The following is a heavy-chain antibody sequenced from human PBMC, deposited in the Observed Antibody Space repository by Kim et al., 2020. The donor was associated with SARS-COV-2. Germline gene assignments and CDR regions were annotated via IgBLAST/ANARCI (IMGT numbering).Heavy chain of an antibody. CDR1: GFTFSSYS. CDR2: ISSSSSYI. J-gene: IGHJ6*02. V-gene: IGHV3-21*01. D-gene: IGHD1-26*01. CDR3: ASLREDPGYYYGMDV. Sequence: GGSLRLSCAASGFTFSSYSMNWVRQAPGKGLEWVSSISSSSSYIYYADSVKGRFTISRDNAKNSLYLQMNSLRAEDTAVYYCASLREDPGYYYGMDVWGQGTTVTVSS.